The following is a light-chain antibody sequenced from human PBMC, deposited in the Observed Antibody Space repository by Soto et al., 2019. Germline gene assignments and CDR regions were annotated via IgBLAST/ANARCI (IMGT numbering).Light chain of an antibody. CDR1: QGISSY. V-gene: IGKV1-8*01. Sequence: AIRMTHSPSSFSASTGDRVTIISRASQGISSYLAWYQQKPGKAPKILIYAASNLQSGVPSRFSGSGSGTDFTLTISSLQLEDLKTYYCQQSFTIPKTFGQGTKVDIK. CDR3: QQSFTIPKT. J-gene: IGKJ2*01. CDR2: AAS.